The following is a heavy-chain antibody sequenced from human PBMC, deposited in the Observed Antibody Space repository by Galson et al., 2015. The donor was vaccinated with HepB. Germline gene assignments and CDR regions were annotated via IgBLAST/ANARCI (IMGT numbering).Heavy chain of an antibody. CDR2: ITAYNGNT. CDR3: AGGEGFADY. V-gene: IGHV1-18*01. Sequence: SCKASGYSFTNYGITWLLQAPGQGLEWLGWITAYNGNTNYAQKLQGRVTMTTDASSSTDYMELRSLTSDDTAVYYCAGGEGFADYWGQGTLVTVSS. D-gene: IGHD3-10*01. CDR1: GYSFTNYG. J-gene: IGHJ4*02.